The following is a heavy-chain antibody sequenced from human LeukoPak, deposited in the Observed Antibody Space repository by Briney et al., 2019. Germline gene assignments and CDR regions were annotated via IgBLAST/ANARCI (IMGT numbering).Heavy chain of an antibody. CDR2: IYYSGST. CDR3: ARDRSGICGADCSYSYFDY. J-gene: IGHJ4*02. CDR1: GGSISSYY. D-gene: IGHD2-21*01. V-gene: IGHV4-59*01. Sequence: SETLSLTCTVSGGSISSYYWRWIRQPPGKGLEWIGYIYYSGSTNYNPSLKSRVTISVDTSKNQFSLKLSSVTAADTAVYYCARDRSGICGADCSYSYFDYWGQGTLVTVSS.